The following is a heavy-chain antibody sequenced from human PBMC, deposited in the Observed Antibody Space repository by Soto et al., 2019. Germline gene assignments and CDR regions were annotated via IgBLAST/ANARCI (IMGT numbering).Heavy chain of an antibody. Sequence: EVQLVESGGGLVQPGGSLRLSCAASGIPFNTYNMNWVRQAPGKGLEWISFISSTSSTIYYADSVKGRFTISRDNAKNPLYLQINSLRAEDTAVYYCAIVLCSGSAFFPSFYWGQGTLVTVSS. V-gene: IGHV3-48*01. CDR3: AIVLCSGSAFFPSFY. CDR1: GIPFNTYN. J-gene: IGHJ4*02. CDR2: ISSTSSTI. D-gene: IGHD2-15*01.